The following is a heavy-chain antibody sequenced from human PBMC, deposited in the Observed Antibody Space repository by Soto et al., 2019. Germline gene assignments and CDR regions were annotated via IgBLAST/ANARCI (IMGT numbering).Heavy chain of an antibody. CDR3: AREPPSTHEGRHYDFWSGYPPPGYYYYYYGMDV. V-gene: IGHV3-30-3*01. D-gene: IGHD3-3*01. J-gene: IGHJ6*02. CDR1: GFTFSSYA. Sequence: PGGSLRLSCAASGFTFSSYAMHWVRQAPGKGLEWVAVISYDGSNKYYADSVKGRFTISRDNSKNTLYLQMNSLRAEDTAVYYCAREPPSTHEGRHYDFWSGYPPPGYYYYYYGMDVWGQGTTVTVSS. CDR2: ISYDGSNK.